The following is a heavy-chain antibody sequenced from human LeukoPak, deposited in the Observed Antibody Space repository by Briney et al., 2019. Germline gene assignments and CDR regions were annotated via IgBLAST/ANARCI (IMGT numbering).Heavy chain of an antibody. D-gene: IGHD6-19*01. J-gene: IGHJ4*02. CDR2: IRYDGSNK. Sequence: GGSLRLSCAASGFTFSSYGMHWVRQAPGKGLEWVAFIRYDGSNKYYADSVKGRFTISRDNSKNTLYLQMNSLRAEDTAVYYCARHGTQYSSGWYGEYFDYWGQGTLVTVSS. CDR3: ARHGTQYSSGWYGEYFDY. V-gene: IGHV3-30*02. CDR1: GFTFSSYG.